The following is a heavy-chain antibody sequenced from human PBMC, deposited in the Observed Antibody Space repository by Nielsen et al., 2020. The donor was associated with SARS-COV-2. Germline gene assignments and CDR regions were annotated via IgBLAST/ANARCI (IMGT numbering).Heavy chain of an antibody. CDR3: ARGEQWLVVPNWYFDL. D-gene: IGHD6-19*01. CDR2: ISSSSSTI. CDR1: GFTFSSYS. Sequence: GESLKISCAASGFTFSSYSMNWVRQAPGKGLEWVSYISSSSSTIYYADSVKGRFTISRDNAKNSLYLQMNSLRAEDTAVYYCARGEQWLVVPNWYFDLWGRGTLVTVSS. V-gene: IGHV3-48*01. J-gene: IGHJ2*01.